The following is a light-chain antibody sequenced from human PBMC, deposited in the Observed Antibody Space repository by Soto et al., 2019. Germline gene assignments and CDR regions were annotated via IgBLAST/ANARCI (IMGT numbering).Light chain of an antibody. CDR1: SSDVGGHNY. CDR3: SSYADSSTVV. J-gene: IGLJ2*01. Sequence: QAVVTRVASVSASPGQSITISCTGTSSDVGGHNYVSWYQQHPGKAPKLMIYNVDYRPSGVSNRFSGSKSGNTASLTISGLQADDDAYYYCSSYADSSTVVFGVGTKLTVL. CDR2: NVD. V-gene: IGLV2-14*03.